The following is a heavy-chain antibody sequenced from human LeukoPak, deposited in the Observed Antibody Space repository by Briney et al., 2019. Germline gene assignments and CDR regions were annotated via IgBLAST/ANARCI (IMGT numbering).Heavy chain of an antibody. CDR1: GFTFNSYA. CDR3: VKDQDSGAYSRFDY. J-gene: IGHJ4*02. Sequence: GGSLRLSCAASGFTFNSYAMGWVRQAPGEGLEWVSSISGSGGSTYYTDSVKGRFTISRDNSKNTLYLQMNSLRAEDTAVYYCVKDQDSGAYSRFDYWGQGTLVTVSS. V-gene: IGHV3-23*01. CDR2: ISGSGGST. D-gene: IGHD3-22*01.